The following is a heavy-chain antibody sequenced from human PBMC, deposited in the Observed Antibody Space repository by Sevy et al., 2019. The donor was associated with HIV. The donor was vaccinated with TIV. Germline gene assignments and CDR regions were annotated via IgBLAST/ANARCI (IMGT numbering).Heavy chain of an antibody. CDR2: FDPEDGET. V-gene: IGHV1-24*01. CDR1: GYSLTELS. CDR3: ATWVGASWWYFDL. D-gene: IGHD1-26*01. Sequence: ASVKVSCKVSGYSLTELSMHWVRQAPGKGREWMGGFDPEDGETIYAQKFQGRVTMTEDTSTDTAYMGLSSLRSEDTAVYYCATWVGASWWYFDLWGRGSLVTVSS. J-gene: IGHJ2*01.